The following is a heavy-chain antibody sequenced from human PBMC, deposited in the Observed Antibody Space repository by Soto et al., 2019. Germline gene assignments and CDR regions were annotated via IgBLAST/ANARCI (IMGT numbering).Heavy chain of an antibody. CDR1: GVSISSYY. Sequence: SETLSLTGAVSGVSISSYYWSWIGQPPGKGLEWIGYVFYNEITTYRPSLKGRVSMSMEMSTNHLSLEVRSVTAADTDVYYCARVGAVGSSSTHHDYCGPGALVTVSS. D-gene: IGHD6-19*01. V-gene: IGHV4-59*01. CDR2: VFYNEIT. J-gene: IGHJ4*02. CDR3: ARVGAVGSSSTHHDY.